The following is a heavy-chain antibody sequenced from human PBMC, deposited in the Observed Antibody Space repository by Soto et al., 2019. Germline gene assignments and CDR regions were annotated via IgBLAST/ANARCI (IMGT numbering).Heavy chain of an antibody. CDR2: ISGSGGST. J-gene: IGHJ4*02. V-gene: IGHV3-23*01. D-gene: IGHD6-19*01. CDR1: GFTFSSYA. CDR3: AKEAYSSGSYSSFDY. Sequence: GESLKISCAASGFTFSSYAMSWVRQAPGKGLEWVSAISGSGGSTYYADSVKGRFTISRDNSKNTLYLQMNSLRAEDTAVYYCAKEAYSSGSYSSFDYWGQGTLVTVSS.